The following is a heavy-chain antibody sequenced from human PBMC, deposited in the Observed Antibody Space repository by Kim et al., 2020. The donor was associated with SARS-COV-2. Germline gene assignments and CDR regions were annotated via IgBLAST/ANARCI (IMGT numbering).Heavy chain of an antibody. J-gene: IGHJ4*02. CDR1: GFTFSDYY. CDR2: ISSSSSYT. D-gene: IGHD3-10*01. CDR3: ARERVTMVRGAKGRGYFDY. V-gene: IGHV3-11*05. Sequence: GGSLRLSCAASGFTFSDYYMSWIRQAPGKGLEWVSYISSSSSYTNYADSVKGRLTISRDNAKNSLYLQMNSLRAEDTAVYYCARERVTMVRGAKGRGYFDYWGQGTLVTVSS.